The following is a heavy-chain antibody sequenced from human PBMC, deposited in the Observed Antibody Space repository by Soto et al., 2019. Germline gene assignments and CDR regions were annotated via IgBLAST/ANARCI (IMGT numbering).Heavy chain of an antibody. Sequence: PGGSLRISCAASGLTFSSYGMHWVRQAPGKGLEWVAVISSDGSNKYYVDSVKGRFTISRDNSKNMLYLQMSSLRPEDTAVYYRAKDANCNHKESYSFDNGGQETQVTVSS. CDR1: GLTFSSYG. CDR2: ISSDGSNK. J-gene: IGHJ4*02. D-gene: IGHD1-20*01. V-gene: IGHV3-30*18. CDR3: AKDANCNHKESYSFDN.